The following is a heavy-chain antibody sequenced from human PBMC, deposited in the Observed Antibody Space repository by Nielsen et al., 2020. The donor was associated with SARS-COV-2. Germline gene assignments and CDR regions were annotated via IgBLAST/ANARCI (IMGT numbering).Heavy chain of an antibody. J-gene: IGHJ4*02. D-gene: IGHD3-22*01. V-gene: IGHV3-74*01. CDR1: GFTFISYG. CDR2: INTDGSKT. Sequence: GESLKISCAASGFTFISYGMDWVRQAPGKGLAWVSHINTDGSKTTYADSVEGRFTVSRDNAKNTLYLQMNSLTDDDTAVYYCVRVRDDGYYYDTGPFDYWGQGTLVTVSS. CDR3: VRVRDDGYYYDTGPFDY.